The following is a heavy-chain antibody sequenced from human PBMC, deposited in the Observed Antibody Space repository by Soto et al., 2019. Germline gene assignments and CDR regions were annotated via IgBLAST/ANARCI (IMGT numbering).Heavy chain of an antibody. CDR1: GFTFSSYS. V-gene: IGHV3-21*01. J-gene: IGHJ4*02. CDR2: ISSSSSYI. D-gene: IGHD2-15*01. Sequence: EVQLVESGGGLVKPGGSLRLSCAGSGFTFSSYSMYWVRQAPGKGLEWVSSISSSSSYIYYADSVKGRFTISRDNAKNSQNLQMNSLRADDTAVYYCARGIKGIDYCGQGSLVTVSS. CDR3: ARGIKGIDY.